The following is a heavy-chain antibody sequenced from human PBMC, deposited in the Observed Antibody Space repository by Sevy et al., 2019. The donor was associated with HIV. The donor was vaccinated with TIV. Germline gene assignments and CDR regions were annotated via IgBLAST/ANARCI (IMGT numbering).Heavy chain of an antibody. CDR3: ARDIPYSAYYYGSGSPDAFDI. J-gene: IGHJ3*02. D-gene: IGHD3-10*01. V-gene: IGHV1-18*01. CDR1: GYTFTSYG. CDR2: ISAYNGNT. Sequence: ASVKVSCKASGYTFTSYGISWVRQAPGQGLEWMGWISAYNGNTNYAQKLQGRVTMTTDTSTSTAYMELRSLRSDDTAVYYCARDIPYSAYYYGSGSPDAFDIWGQGTMVTVSS.